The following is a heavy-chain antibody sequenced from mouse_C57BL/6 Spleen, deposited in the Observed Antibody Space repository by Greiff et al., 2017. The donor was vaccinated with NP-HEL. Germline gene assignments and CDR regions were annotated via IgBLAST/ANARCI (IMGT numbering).Heavy chain of an antibody. Sequence: QVQLQQPGAELVRPGSSVKLSCKASGYTFTSYWMHWVKQRPIQGLEWIGNIDPSDSETHYNQKFKDKATLTVDKSSSTAYMQLSSLTFEDSAVYYCAREDGNYLAWFAYWGQGTLVTVSA. D-gene: IGHD2-1*01. CDR3: AREDGNYLAWFAY. V-gene: IGHV1-52*01. CDR1: GYTFTSYW. CDR2: IDPSDSET. J-gene: IGHJ3*01.